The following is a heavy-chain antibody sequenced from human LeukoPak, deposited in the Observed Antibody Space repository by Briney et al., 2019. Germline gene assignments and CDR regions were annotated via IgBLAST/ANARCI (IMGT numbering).Heavy chain of an antibody. D-gene: IGHD4-17*01. Sequence: GGSLRLSCAASGFTFSSYSMNWVRQAPGKGLEWVSSISSSSSYIYYADSVKGRFTISRDNAKNSLYLQMNSLRAEDTAVYYCATPPTVTRNYWGQGTLVTVSS. CDR1: GFTFSSYS. CDR3: ATPPTVTRNY. CDR2: ISSSSSYI. V-gene: IGHV3-21*01. J-gene: IGHJ4*02.